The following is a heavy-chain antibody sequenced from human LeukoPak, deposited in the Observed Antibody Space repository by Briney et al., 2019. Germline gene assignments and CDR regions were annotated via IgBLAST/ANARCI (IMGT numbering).Heavy chain of an antibody. V-gene: IGHV4-39*01. J-gene: IGHJ5*01. D-gene: IGHD2-15*01. CDR1: GGSISSSSYY. CDR2: IDYSGST. CDR3: ARHSGYCSGSSCYPNWFDP. Sequence: ETLSLTCTVSGGSISSSSYYWGWIRQPPGKGLEWIGRIDYSGSTYYTPSLKNRVTISVDTSKNQFSMKLSSVTAADTAVYYCARHSGYCSGSSCYPNWFDPWGEGTLVTVSS.